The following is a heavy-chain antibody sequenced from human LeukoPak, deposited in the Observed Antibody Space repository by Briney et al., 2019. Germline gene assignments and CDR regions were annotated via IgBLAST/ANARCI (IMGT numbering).Heavy chain of an antibody. CDR2: INILSNYI. CDR1: GFTFSSYS. D-gene: IGHD6-13*01. V-gene: IGHV3-21*01. J-gene: IGHJ4*02. Sequence: PGGSLRLSCAASGFTFSSYSMNWVRQAPGKGLEWVSSINILSNYIYYADSVKGRFTISRDNAKHSLYLQMNSLRAEDTAVYYCARDSHSSSWYSECDYWGQGTLVTVSS. CDR3: ARDSHSSSWYSECDY.